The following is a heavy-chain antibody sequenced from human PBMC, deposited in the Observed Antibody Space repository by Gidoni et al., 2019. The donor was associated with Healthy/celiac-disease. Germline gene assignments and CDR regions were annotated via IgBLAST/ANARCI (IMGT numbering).Heavy chain of an antibody. J-gene: IGHJ3*02. D-gene: IGHD3-22*01. CDR2: ISYDGSNK. CDR1: GFTFSSYA. Sequence: QVQLVESGGGVDQPGRSLRLACAAPGFTFSSYAMHWVRQAPGKWLAWVAVISYDGSNKYYADSVKGRFTISRDNSKNTLYLQMNSLRAEDTAVYYCAREDYYDSSGYGVNAFDIWGQGTMVTVSS. CDR3: AREDYYDSSGYGVNAFDI. V-gene: IGHV3-30-3*01.